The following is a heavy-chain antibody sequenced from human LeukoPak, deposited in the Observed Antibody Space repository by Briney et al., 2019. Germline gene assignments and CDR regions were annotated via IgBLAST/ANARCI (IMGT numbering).Heavy chain of an antibody. J-gene: IGHJ3*02. Sequence: GGSLRLSCAASGFTFSSYAMSWVRQAPGKGLEWVSSISSSSSYIYYADSVKGRFTISRDNAKNSLYLQMNSLRAGDTAVYYCARGSVAGNHAFDIWGQGTMVTVSS. CDR3: ARGSVAGNHAFDI. CDR2: ISSSSSYI. D-gene: IGHD6-19*01. CDR1: GFTFSSYA. V-gene: IGHV3-21*01.